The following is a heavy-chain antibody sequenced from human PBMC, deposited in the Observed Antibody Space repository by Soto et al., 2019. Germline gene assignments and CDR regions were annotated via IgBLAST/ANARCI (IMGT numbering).Heavy chain of an antibody. J-gene: IGHJ4*02. CDR2: IYYSGST. D-gene: IGHD3-22*01. V-gene: IGHV4-30-4*01. CDR3: ARAFDDSSGYYGGLGY. Sequence: TLSLTCTVSGGSISSGDYYWSWIRQPPGKGLERIGYIYYSGSTYYNPSPKNRITILVDTPKCQLSLKLISVAAAAVAVYYCARAFDDSSGYYGGLGYWGQGTLVTVSS. CDR1: GGSISSGDYY.